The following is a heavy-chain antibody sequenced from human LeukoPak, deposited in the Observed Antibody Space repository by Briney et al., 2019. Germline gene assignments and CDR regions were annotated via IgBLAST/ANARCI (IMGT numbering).Heavy chain of an antibody. Sequence: SETLSLTCTVSGGSISSGGYYWSWIRQHPGKGLEWIGYIYYSGSTYYNPSLKSRVTISVDTSKNQFSLKLSSVTAADTAVYYGAREEGYSYGLDYWGQGTLVTVSS. D-gene: IGHD5-18*01. V-gene: IGHV4-31*03. CDR1: GGSISSGGYY. CDR3: AREEGYSYGLDY. CDR2: IYYSGST. J-gene: IGHJ4*02.